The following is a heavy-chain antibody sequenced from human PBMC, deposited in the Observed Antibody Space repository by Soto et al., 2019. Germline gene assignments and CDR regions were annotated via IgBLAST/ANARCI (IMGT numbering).Heavy chain of an antibody. D-gene: IGHD5-12*01. CDR2: IIPIFGTA. J-gene: IGHJ2*01. V-gene: IGHV1-69*12. Sequence: QVQLVQSGAEVKKPGSSVTVSCKASGGTFSSYTISWVRQAPGPGLEWMGGIIPIFGTANYAQTFQGRVTLTADESTSTAYMELSSLRSDDTAVYYCARGNHRWLQLWYFDLWGRGTLVTVSS. CDR3: ARGNHRWLQLWYFDL. CDR1: GGTFSSYT.